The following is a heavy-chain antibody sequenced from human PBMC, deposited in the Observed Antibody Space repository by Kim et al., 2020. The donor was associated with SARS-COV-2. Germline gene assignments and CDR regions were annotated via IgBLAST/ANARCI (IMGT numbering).Heavy chain of an antibody. CDR1: GYTFTSYY. Sequence: ASVKVSCKASGYTFTSYYMHWVRQAPGQGLEWMGIINPSGGSTSYAQKFQGRVTMTRDTSTSTVYMELSSLRSEDTAVYYCARDLSVVVVPAALFFADYYYGMDVWGQGTTVTVSS. V-gene: IGHV1-46*01. CDR3: ARDLSVVVVPAALFFADYYYGMDV. D-gene: IGHD2-2*01. J-gene: IGHJ6*02. CDR2: INPSGGST.